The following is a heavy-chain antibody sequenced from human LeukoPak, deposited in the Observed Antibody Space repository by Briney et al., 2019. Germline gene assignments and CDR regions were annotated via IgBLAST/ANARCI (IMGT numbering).Heavy chain of an antibody. V-gene: IGHV5-51*01. J-gene: IGHJ3*02. CDR2: IYPGDSGT. D-gene: IGHD5-24*01. CDR1: GYSFTSYW. Sequence: GESLKISCKGSGYSFTSYWIGWVRQMPGKGLEWMGIIYPGDSGTRYSPSFQGQVTISADKSISTASLQWSSLKASDTAMYFCARPVDMGTLEKPFDTWGQGTMVTVSS. CDR3: ARPVDMGTLEKPFDT.